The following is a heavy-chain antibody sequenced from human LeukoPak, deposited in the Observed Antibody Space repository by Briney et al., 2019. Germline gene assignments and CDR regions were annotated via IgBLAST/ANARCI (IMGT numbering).Heavy chain of an antibody. Sequence: GRSLRLSCAASGFTFDDYAMHWVRQAPGKGLEWVSGISWNSGSIGYADSVKGRFTISRDNAKNSLYLQMNSLRAEDTALYYCAKDPYGSSSYYFDYWGQGTLVTVSS. J-gene: IGHJ4*02. V-gene: IGHV3-9*01. D-gene: IGHD6-13*01. CDR3: AKDPYGSSSYYFDY. CDR2: ISWNSGSI. CDR1: GFTFDDYA.